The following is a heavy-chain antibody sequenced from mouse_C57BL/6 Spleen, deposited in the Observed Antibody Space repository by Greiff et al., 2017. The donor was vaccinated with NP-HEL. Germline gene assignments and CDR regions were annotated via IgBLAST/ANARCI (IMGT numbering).Heavy chain of an antibody. D-gene: IGHD2-4*01. V-gene: IGHV5-9-1*02. J-gene: IGHJ4*01. Sequence: EVKLMESGEGLVKPGGSLKLSCAASGFTFSSYAMSWVRQTPEKRLEWVAYISSGGDYIYYADTVKGRFTISRDNARNTLYLQMSSLKSEDTAMYYCTRHDYDDGYYAMDYWGQGTSVTVSS. CDR2: ISSGGDYI. CDR3: TRHDYDDGYYAMDY. CDR1: GFTFSSYA.